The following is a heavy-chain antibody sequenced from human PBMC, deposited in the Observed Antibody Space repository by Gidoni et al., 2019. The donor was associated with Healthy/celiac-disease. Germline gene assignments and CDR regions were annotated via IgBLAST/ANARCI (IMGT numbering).Heavy chain of an antibody. CDR1: GGSFSGYY. CDR3: ARGRIQLWPTVIFDY. CDR2: INHSGST. Sequence: QVQLQQWGAGLLKPSETLSLTCAVYGGSFSGYYWSWIRQPPGKGLGWIGEINHSGSTNYNPSLKSRVTISVDTSKNQFSLKLSSVTAADTAVYYCARGRIQLWPTVIFDYWGQGTLVTVSS. V-gene: IGHV4-34*01. D-gene: IGHD5-18*01. J-gene: IGHJ4*02.